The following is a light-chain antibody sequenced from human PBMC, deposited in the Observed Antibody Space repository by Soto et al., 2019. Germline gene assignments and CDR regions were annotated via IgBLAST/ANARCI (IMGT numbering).Light chain of an antibody. CDR1: SSDVGRYNY. V-gene: IGLV2-11*01. J-gene: IGLJ1*01. Sequence: QSALTQPASVSGSPGQSITISCTGTSSDVGRYNYVSWYQQHPGKAPKLMIYDVSKRPSGVPDRFSGSKSGNTASLTISGLQAEDEADYYCCSYAGSYSYVFGTGTQLTVL. CDR3: CSYAGSYSYV. CDR2: DVS.